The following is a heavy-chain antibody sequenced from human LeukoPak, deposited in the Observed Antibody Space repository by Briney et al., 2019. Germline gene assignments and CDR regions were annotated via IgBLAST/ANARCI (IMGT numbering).Heavy chain of an antibody. V-gene: IGHV1-2*02. D-gene: IGHD5-12*01. CDR2: INPNSGGT. CDR3: ARRGYSGYDYYFDY. J-gene: IGHJ4*02. CDR1: GYTITSYY. Sequence: GASVKVSCKASGYTITSYYMYWVRQAPGQGLEWMGWINPNSGGTNYAQKFQGRVTMTRDTSISTAYMELSRLRSDDTAVYYCARRGYSGYDYYFDYWGQGTLVTVSS.